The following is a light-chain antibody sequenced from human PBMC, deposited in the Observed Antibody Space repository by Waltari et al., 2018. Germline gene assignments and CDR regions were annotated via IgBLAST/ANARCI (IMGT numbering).Light chain of an antibody. CDR2: DAS. J-gene: IGKJ4*01. CDR1: RAIVKV. V-gene: IGKV3-11*01. CDR3: QQRRDWPLT. Sequence: EIVLTQSPATLSLSPGERAQISCRASRAIVKVLAWYQQKPGQPPRLLIFDASSRAPGVPARFSGGGSETDFALTINSLEPEDFAVYYCQQRRDWPLTFGGGTKVEI.